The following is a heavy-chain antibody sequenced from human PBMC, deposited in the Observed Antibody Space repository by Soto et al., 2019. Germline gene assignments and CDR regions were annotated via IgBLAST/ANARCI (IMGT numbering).Heavy chain of an antibody. J-gene: IGHJ4*02. Sequence: QVQLVESGGGVVQPGRSLRLSCAASGFTFSVYAMHWVRQAPGKGLEWVAAISYDGTDIYYADSVKGRLAISRDNSESTLYLQMNSLRPEDTAVYYCAQTTWGRYYTHYFDHWGQGTLVTVSS. D-gene: IGHD3-10*01. V-gene: IGHV3-30*03. CDR1: GFTFSVYA. CDR3: AQTTWGRYYTHYFDH. CDR2: ISYDGTDI.